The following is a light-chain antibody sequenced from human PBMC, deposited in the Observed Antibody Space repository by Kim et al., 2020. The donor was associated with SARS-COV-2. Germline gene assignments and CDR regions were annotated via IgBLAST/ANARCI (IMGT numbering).Light chain of an antibody. CDR1: HSVSSS. CDR2: GAS. CDR3: LQHNTWPLT. J-gene: IGKJ4*01. V-gene: IGKV3-15*01. Sequence: VSPGETITLSCRASHSVSSSLAWYQQKPGQAPRLLITGASSMATGVPARFSGSGSGTDYTLTISSLQSEDIAVYYCLQHNTWPLTFGGGTKVDIK.